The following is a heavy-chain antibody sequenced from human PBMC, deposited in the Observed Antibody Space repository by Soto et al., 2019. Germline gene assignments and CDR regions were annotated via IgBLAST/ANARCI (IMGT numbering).Heavy chain of an antibody. CDR3: ARQWGGDY. V-gene: IGHV4-59*08. CDR1: GDSIGSHY. CDR2: ASYSGSP. D-gene: IGHD3-16*01. J-gene: IGHJ4*02. Sequence: QVQLQESGPGLVKPSETLSLTCTVSGDSIGSHYWSWIRQPPGEGLEWIGRASYSGSPSYNPSLQSRVTIPIDTSKNQFSRKLTSVTAADTAVYYCARQWGGDYWGQGILVTVSS.